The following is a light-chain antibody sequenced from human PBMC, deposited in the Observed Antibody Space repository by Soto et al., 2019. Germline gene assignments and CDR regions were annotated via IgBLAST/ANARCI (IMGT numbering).Light chain of an antibody. J-gene: IGKJ1*01. CDR3: QQYDSSPVT. V-gene: IGKV3-20*01. CDR2: GAS. CDR1: QSVSSSF. Sequence: EIVLTQAPGTLSLSPGERATLSCRASQSVSSSFLAWHQQRPGQAPRLLIYGASSRATGLPDRFSGSGCEADFPLTISRLGPEDFAVYYCQQYDSSPVTFGQGTKVDIK.